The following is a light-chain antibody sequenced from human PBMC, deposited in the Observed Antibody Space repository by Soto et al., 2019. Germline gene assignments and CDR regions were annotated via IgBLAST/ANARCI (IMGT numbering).Light chain of an antibody. CDR3: QQYGSSPRT. V-gene: IGKV3-20*01. J-gene: IGKJ1*01. CDR2: GAS. CDR1: QSISSNY. Sequence: IVLTQSPGTLSMSPGERATLSCRALQSISSNYLAWYQHKPGQAPRLLIYGASRRATCIPDRFSGSGSGTDFTLTISRLEAEDFAVYYCQQYGSSPRTFGQGTKVEFK.